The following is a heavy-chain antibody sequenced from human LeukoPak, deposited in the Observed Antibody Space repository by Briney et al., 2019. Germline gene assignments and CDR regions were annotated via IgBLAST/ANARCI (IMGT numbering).Heavy chain of an antibody. Sequence: GGSLRLSCAASGFTFSSYEMHWVRQAPGKGLEWVSYISSSGSTIYYADSVKGRFTISRDNAKNSLYLQMNSLRAEDTAVYYCARDKGSSWYFGTHDYWGQGTLVTVSS. CDR1: GFTFSSYE. J-gene: IGHJ4*02. CDR3: ARDKGSSWYFGTHDY. V-gene: IGHV3-48*03. D-gene: IGHD6-13*01. CDR2: ISSSGSTI.